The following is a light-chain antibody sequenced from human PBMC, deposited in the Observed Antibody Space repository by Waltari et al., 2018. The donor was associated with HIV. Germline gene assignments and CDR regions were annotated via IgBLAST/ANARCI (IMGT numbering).Light chain of an antibody. CDR2: RVS. J-gene: IGKJ4*01. V-gene: IGKV2-30*01. CDR3: MQGIFWPLS. Sequence: DVVLTQSPDSLAVTVGHPASMTCRSSRSPRFGDATIFLNCFHQRPGQSPRSLIYRVSERDSGVPDRFRGSGSDTEFTLEISRGEAEDVGVYFCMQGIFWPLSFGGGTKVELK. CDR1: RSPRFGDATIF.